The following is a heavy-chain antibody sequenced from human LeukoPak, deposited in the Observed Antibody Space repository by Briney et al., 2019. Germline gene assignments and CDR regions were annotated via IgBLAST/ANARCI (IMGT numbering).Heavy chain of an antibody. CDR3: ASRHCSGGDCYFAGADPFDH. CDR2: VYKDGKM. J-gene: IGHJ4*02. Sequence: GGSLGLSWAASGFTVSSTYMSWVRQSPGKGLEWVSVVYKDGKMFYIDSVKGRFAISRDTSKNTVYLQMNNLRAEDTAVYYCASRHCSGGDCYFAGADPFDHWGQGTLVTVSS. D-gene: IGHD2-21*01. V-gene: IGHV3-53*01. CDR1: GFTVSSTY.